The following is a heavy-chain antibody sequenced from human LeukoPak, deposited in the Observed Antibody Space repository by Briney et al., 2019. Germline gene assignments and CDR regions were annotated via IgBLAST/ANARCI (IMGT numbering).Heavy chain of an antibody. CDR3: ARSLSGRDEDAFDI. J-gene: IGHJ3*02. D-gene: IGHD3-3*01. V-gene: IGHV3-30-3*01. CDR2: ISYDGSNK. CDR1: GFTFSSYA. Sequence: GGSLRLSCAASGFTFSSYAMHWVRQAPGKGLEWVAVISYDGSNKYYADSVKGRFTISRDNSKNTLYLQMNSLRAEGTAVYYCARSLSGRDEDAFDIWGQGTMVTVSS.